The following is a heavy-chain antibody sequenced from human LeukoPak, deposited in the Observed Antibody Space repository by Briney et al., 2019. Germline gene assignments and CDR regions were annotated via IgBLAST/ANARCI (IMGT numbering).Heavy chain of an antibody. J-gene: IGHJ3*02. Sequence: PGGSLRLSCAASGFTFSNAWMSWVRQAPGKGLEWVGRIKSKTDGGTTDYAAPVKGRFTISRDDSKNTLYLQMNSLKTEDTAVYYCTTPSGSYGWGAFDIWGQGTMVTVSS. CDR2: IKSKTDGGTT. CDR3: TTPSGSYGWGAFDI. D-gene: IGHD1-26*01. CDR1: GFTFSNAW. V-gene: IGHV3-15*01.